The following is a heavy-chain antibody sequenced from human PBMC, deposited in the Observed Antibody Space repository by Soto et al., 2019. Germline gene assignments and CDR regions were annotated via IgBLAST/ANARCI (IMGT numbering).Heavy chain of an antibody. CDR2: IKSDGSDK. V-gene: IGHV3-7*03. D-gene: IGHD6-13*01. CDR3: ARDRYSSSLFDF. Sequence: EVQLMESGGGLVQPGGSLTLSCEASGFTFSNYWMSWVRQAPGMGLEWVANIKSDGSDKYYVDSVKGRFTISRDNTKNSLSLQMNSPRAEDTAVYYCARDRYSSSLFDFWGQGTMVTVSS. J-gene: IGHJ3*01. CDR1: GFTFSNYW.